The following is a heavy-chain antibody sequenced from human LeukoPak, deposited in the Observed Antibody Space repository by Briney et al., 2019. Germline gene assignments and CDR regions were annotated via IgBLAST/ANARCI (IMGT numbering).Heavy chain of an antibody. D-gene: IGHD3-16*01. CDR2: IWYDGSNK. CDR1: GFTFSRYG. Sequence: GGSLRLSCAASGFTFSRYGMHWVSQAPGKGLEWVAVIWYDGSNKYYADSVKGRFTISRDNSKNTLYLQMNSLRAEDTAVYYCARAQPAIRGRGAFDIWGQGTMVTVSS. V-gene: IGHV3-33*01. CDR3: ARAQPAIRGRGAFDI. J-gene: IGHJ3*02.